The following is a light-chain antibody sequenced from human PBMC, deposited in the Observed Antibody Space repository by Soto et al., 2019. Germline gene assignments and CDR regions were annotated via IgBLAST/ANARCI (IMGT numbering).Light chain of an antibody. J-gene: IGKJ1*01. CDR3: QQYNSYPT. V-gene: IGKV1-5*03. CDR1: QSISSW. CDR2: KAS. Sequence: DIQMTQSPSTLSASVGDRVTITCRASQSISSWLAWYQQKPGKAPKLLIYKASSLESGVPSRFSGSGSGTEFTHTISSLQPDDFATYDCQQYNSYPTFGQGTKVDIK.